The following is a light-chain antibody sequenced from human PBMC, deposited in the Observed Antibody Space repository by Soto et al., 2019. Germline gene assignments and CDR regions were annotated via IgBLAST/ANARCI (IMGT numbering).Light chain of an antibody. CDR2: ETS. J-gene: IGKJ2*01. Sequence: ETVLTQSPGTLSLSPGERVTLSCRASQSVRSSHLAWYQQKPGQAPGLLIFETSSRATGVPDRFSGSGSGTDFTLTISSLEPEDFAVYFCQQYGSPPYTFGQGTKVDIK. CDR3: QQYGSPPYT. V-gene: IGKV3-20*01. CDR1: QSVRSSH.